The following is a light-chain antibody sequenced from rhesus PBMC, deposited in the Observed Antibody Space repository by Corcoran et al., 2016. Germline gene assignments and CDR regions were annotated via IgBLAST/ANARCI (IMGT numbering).Light chain of an antibody. Sequence: DIQMTQSPSSLSASVGDTVTITCRASQGISSWLAWYQQKPGKAPKLLIYKASSLQSGVPSRFSGSGSWTDFTLTIISLQSEDFATYYCQQYSSRPLTFGGGTKVELK. CDR3: QQYSSRPLT. V-gene: IGKV1-22*01. CDR1: QGISSW. J-gene: IGKJ4*01. CDR2: KAS.